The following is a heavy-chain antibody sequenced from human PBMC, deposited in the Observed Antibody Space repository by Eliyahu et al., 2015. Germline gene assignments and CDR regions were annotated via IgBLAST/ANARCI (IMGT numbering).Heavy chain of an antibody. CDR2: IYWDDDK. CDR1: GFSLXTTSVG. V-gene: IGHV2-5*02. D-gene: IGHD3-10*01. J-gene: IGHJ4*02. CDR3: ARSLPKYAGKYYFDS. Sequence: QITMKESGPALVRPTQTLTLTCSFSGFSLXTTSVGVGWIRQPPEKALEWLSLIYWDDDKRFSPSLKSRLTITKDASKNEVVLTMSNMGPVDTATYYCARSLPKYAGKYYFDSWGQGTLVTVSS.